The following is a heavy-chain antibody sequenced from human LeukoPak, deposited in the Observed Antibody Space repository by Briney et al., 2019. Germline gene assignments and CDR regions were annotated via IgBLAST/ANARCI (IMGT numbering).Heavy chain of an antibody. Sequence: PGGSLRLSCAASGFTFRSYSMNWVGPAPGKGLEWVSYITSGSSPIYYADSVKGRFTISRDNAKNSLYLQMNSLRDEDTAVYYCARRAYGDDSFDYWGQGTLVSVSS. CDR2: ITSGSSPI. D-gene: IGHD4-17*01. J-gene: IGHJ4*02. CDR3: ARRAYGDDSFDY. V-gene: IGHV3-48*02. CDR1: GFTFRSYS.